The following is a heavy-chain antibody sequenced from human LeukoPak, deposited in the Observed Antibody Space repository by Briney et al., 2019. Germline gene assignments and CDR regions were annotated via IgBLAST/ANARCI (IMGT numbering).Heavy chain of an antibody. CDR3: ARAWVGALFDY. Sequence: GASVKVSCKASGYTFTSYGISWVRRAPGQGLEWMGWISAYNGNTNYAQRLQGRVTMTTDTSTSTAYMELRSLRSDDTAVYYCARAWVGALFDYWGQGTLVTVSS. CDR2: ISAYNGNT. J-gene: IGHJ4*02. V-gene: IGHV1-18*01. CDR1: GYTFTSYG. D-gene: IGHD1-26*01.